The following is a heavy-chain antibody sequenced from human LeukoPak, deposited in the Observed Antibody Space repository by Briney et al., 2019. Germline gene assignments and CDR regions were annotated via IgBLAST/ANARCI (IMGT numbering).Heavy chain of an antibody. J-gene: IGHJ6*03. Sequence: ASVKVSCKASGYTFTGYSMHWVRQAPGQGLEWMGWINPNSGGTNYAQKFQGRVTMTRDTSISTAYMELSRLRSDDTTVYYCARGSAYSGSYYYYYYMDAWGKGTTVTVSS. V-gene: IGHV1-2*02. CDR2: INPNSGGT. D-gene: IGHD1-26*01. CDR1: GYTFTGYS. CDR3: ARGSAYSGSYYYYYYMDA.